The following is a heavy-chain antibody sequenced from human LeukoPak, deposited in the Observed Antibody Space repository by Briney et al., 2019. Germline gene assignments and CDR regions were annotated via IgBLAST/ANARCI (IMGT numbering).Heavy chain of an antibody. D-gene: IGHD3-3*01. CDR3: AESYDFWSGYYIR. V-gene: IGHV1-46*01. Sequence: ASVKVPCKASGYTFTSYYMHWVRQAPGQGLEWMGIINPSGGSTSYAQKFQGRVAMTRDTSTSTVYMELSSLRSEDTAVYYCAESYDFWSGYYIRWGQGTTVTVSS. CDR1: GYTFTSYY. J-gene: IGHJ6*02. CDR2: INPSGGST.